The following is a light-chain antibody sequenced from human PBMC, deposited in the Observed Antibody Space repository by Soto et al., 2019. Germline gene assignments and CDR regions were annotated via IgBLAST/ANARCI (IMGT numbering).Light chain of an antibody. CDR3: QQYGSSGT. Sequence: DIVFTQSPGTLSLSPGERATLSCRASQSVSNTYLAWYQQKPGQAPRLLIYGASNRATGIPDRFSGSGSGTDFTLTISRLEPEEFAVDYCQQYGSSGTVGQGTKVDIK. J-gene: IGKJ1*01. V-gene: IGKV3-20*01. CDR1: QSVSNTY. CDR2: GAS.